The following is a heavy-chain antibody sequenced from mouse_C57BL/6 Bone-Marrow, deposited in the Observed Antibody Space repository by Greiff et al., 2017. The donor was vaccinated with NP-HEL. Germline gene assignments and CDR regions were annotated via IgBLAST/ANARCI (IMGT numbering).Heavy chain of an antibody. V-gene: IGHV1-74*01. J-gene: IGHJ3*01. CDR2: IHPSDSDT. D-gene: IGHD2-4*01. CDR1: GYTFTSYW. Sequence: QVQLQQPGAELVKPGASVKVSCKASGYTFTSYWMHWVKQRPGQGLEWIGRIHPSDSDTNYNQKFKGKATLTVDKSSSTAYMQLSSLTSEDSAVDYCAIDYDYDSWFAYGGQGTLVPVSA. CDR3: AIDYDYDSWFAY.